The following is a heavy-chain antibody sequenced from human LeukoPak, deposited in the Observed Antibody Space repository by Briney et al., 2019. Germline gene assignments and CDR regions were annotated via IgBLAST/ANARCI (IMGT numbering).Heavy chain of an antibody. J-gene: IGHJ4*02. V-gene: IGHV3-23*01. CDR2: ISGSGGST. Sequence: PGGSLRLSCAASGFTFSSYAMSWVRQAPGKGVEWVSAISGSGGSTYYADSVKGRFTISRDNSKNTLYLQMNSLRAEDTAVYYCAKTTSVLFNCFDYWGQGTLVTVSS. CDR3: AKTTSVLFNCFDY. D-gene: IGHD4-17*01. CDR1: GFTFSSYA.